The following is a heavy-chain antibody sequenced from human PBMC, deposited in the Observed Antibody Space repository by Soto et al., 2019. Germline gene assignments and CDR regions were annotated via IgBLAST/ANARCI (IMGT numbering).Heavy chain of an antibody. V-gene: IGHV1-69*13. Sequence: ASVKVSCKASGGTFSSYAISWVRQAPGQGLEWMGGIIPIFGTANYAQKFQGRVTITADESTSTAYMELSSLRSEDTAVYYCARGTPQTTITSFDCWGQGTLVTVSS. CDR2: IIPIFGTA. CDR3: ARGTPQTTITSFDC. J-gene: IGHJ4*02. CDR1: GGTFSSYA. D-gene: IGHD1-20*01.